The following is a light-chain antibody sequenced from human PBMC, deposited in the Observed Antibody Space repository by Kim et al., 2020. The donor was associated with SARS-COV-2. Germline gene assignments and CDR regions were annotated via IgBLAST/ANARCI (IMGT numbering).Light chain of an antibody. CDR1: QSVSNW. J-gene: IGKJ2*01. CDR3: QQCDIYPYT. V-gene: IGKV1-5*03. CDR2: KSS. Sequence: DIQMTQSPSALSASVGDRVTITCRASQSVSNWLAWYQQKPGKAPKLLIYKSSNLEGGVPSRFSGSGSGTEFTLTINSLQPDDFATYYCQQCDIYPYTFGQGTKLDI.